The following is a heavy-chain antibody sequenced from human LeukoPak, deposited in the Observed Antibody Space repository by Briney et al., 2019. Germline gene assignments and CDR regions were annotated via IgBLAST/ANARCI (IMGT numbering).Heavy chain of an antibody. CDR3: ARERGSGSYYTHAFDI. CDR2: IYYSGST. V-gene: IGHV4-31*03. Sequence: KPSETLSLTCTVSGGSISSGGYYWSWIRQHPGKGLEWIGYIYYSGSTYYNPSLKSRVTISVDTSKNQFSLKLSSMTAADTAVYYCARERGSGSYYTHAFDIWGQGTMVTVSS. CDR1: GGSISSGGYY. J-gene: IGHJ3*02. D-gene: IGHD3-10*01.